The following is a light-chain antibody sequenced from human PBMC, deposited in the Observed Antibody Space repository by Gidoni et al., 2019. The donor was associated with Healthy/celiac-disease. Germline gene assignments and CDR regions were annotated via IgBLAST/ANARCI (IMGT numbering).Light chain of an antibody. CDR1: QSVSSN. CDR2: GAS. J-gene: IGKJ1*01. Sequence: EIGMPQSPATLAVSPGDRATLSCRASQSVSSNLAWYQQKPGQAPRLLIYGASTRATGIPARFSGSVSGTEFTLTISSLQSEAFAVYYCQQYNNWPRTLGQGTKVEIK. CDR3: QQYNNWPRT. V-gene: IGKV3-15*01.